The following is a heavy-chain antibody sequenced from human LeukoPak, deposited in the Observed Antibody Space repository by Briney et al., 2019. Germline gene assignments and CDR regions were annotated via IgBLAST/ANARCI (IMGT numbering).Heavy chain of an antibody. D-gene: IGHD6-13*01. J-gene: IGHJ6*02. Sequence: GESLKISVKAPGYSFTSYWISWVRQMPGKGLEWMGRIDPSDSYTNYSPSFQGHVTISADKSISTAYLQWSSLKASDTAMYYCARRRSLYSSNGMDVWGQGTTVTVSS. CDR2: IDPSDSYT. CDR3: ARRRSLYSSNGMDV. CDR1: GYSFTSYW. V-gene: IGHV5-10-1*01.